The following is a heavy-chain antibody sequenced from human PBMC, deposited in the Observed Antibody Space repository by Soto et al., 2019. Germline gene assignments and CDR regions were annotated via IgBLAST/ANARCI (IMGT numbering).Heavy chain of an antibody. Sequence: GESLKISCKGSGYSFTSYWIGWVRQMPGKGLEWMGIIYPGDSDTRYSLSFQGQVTISADKSISTAYLQWSSLKASDTAMYYCARRFFYDSSGYYYPVYAFDIWGQGTMVTVSS. J-gene: IGHJ3*02. CDR1: GYSFTSYW. V-gene: IGHV5-51*01. CDR2: IYPGDSDT. D-gene: IGHD3-22*01. CDR3: ARRFFYDSSGYYYPVYAFDI.